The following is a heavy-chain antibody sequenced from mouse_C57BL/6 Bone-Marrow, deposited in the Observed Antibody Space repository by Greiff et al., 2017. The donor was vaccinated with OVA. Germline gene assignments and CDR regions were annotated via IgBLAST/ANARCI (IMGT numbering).Heavy chain of an antibody. V-gene: IGHV1-4*01. CDR1: GYTFTSYT. J-gene: IGHJ2*01. Sequence: VQLQQSGAELARPGASVKMSCKASGYTFTSYTIHWVQQRTGQGLEWIGYIDPTNDYTNYNQKFKGKATLTADKSSSTAYKQLSSLTSEDSAIYYSTRGYYFDYCGRGTTLTVAA. CDR2: IDPTNDYT. CDR3: TRGYYFDY.